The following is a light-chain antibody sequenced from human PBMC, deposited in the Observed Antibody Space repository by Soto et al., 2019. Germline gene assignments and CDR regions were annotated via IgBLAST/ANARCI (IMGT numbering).Light chain of an antibody. Sequence: QSALTQPASVSGSPGQSITISCTGTSSDVGGYNYVSWYQQHPGKAPKLMIYEVSNRPSGVSNRFSGSKSGNTASLTISGLKAENEADYYFSSYTSSSTLVFGGGTKLTVL. CDR2: EVS. J-gene: IGLJ3*02. V-gene: IGLV2-14*01. CDR3: SSYTSSSTLV. CDR1: SSDVGGYNY.